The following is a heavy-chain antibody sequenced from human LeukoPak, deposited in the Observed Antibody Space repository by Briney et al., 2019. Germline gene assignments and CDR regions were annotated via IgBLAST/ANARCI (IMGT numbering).Heavy chain of an antibody. Sequence: SGPTLMKPTQTLTLTCTFSGFSLTTSGVGVGWIRQPPGKALEWLALIYRDDDKRYSPSLKSRLTITKDTSKNQVVLTMTNMDPVDTATYYCAHRKNGGAFDYWGQGTLVTVSS. V-gene: IGHV2-5*02. D-gene: IGHD4-23*01. CDR1: GFSLTTSGVG. J-gene: IGHJ4*02. CDR2: IYRDDDK. CDR3: AHRKNGGAFDY.